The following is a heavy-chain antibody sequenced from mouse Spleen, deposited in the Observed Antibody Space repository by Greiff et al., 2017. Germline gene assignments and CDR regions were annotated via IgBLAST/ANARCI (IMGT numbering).Heavy chain of an antibody. J-gene: IGHJ2*01. D-gene: IGHD2-4*01. CDR1: GFTFSSYA. CDR2: ISSGGGNT. Sequence: EVHLVESGGGLVKLGGSLKLSCAASGFTFSSYAMSWVRQTPEKRLEWVATISSGGGNTYYPDSVKGRVTISRDNAKNTLYLQMSSLKSEDTAMYYCARDGDYGGGYYFDYWGQGTTLTVSS. V-gene: IGHV5-9-3*01. CDR3: ARDGDYGGGYYFDY.